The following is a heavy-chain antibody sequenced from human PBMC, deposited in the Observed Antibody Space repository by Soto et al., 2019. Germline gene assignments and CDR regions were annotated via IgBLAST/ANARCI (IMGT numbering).Heavy chain of an antibody. D-gene: IGHD3-16*01. CDR3: VKDLALMGDY. J-gene: IGHJ4*02. V-gene: IGHV3-30*18. CDR2: VLYDGSKK. Sequence: QVHLVESGGGVVQPGTSLRLSCRASGFKFSDYGMDWVRQAPGKGLEWVSRVLYDGSKKYYADSVKGRFTISRDNPRNTLYLQMDSLRPEDTGVYYCVKDLALMGDYWGQGTPVTVSS. CDR1: GFKFSDYG.